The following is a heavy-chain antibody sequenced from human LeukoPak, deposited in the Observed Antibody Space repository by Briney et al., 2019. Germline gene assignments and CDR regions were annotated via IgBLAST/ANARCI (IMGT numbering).Heavy chain of an antibody. V-gene: IGHV1-8*03. CDR2: MNPNSGNT. CDR3: ARGGYSGYDIDY. Sequence: ASVKVSCKASGYTFTSYDINWVRQATGQGLEWMGWMNPNSGNTGYAQKFQGRVTITRNTSISTAYMELSSLRSEDTAVYYCARGGYSGYDIDYWGQGTLVTVSS. J-gene: IGHJ4*02. CDR1: GYTFTSYD. D-gene: IGHD5-12*01.